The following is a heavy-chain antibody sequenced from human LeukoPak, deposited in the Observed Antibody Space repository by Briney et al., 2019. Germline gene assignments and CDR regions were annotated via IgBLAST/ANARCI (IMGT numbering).Heavy chain of an antibody. D-gene: IGHD3-10*01. CDR3: ARASGSPLYYFDY. V-gene: IGHV4-34*01. CDR2: INHSGST. Sequence: SETLSLTCAVYGGSFSGYYWSWIRQPPGKGLEWIGEINHSGSTNYNPSLKSRVTISVDTSKNQFSLKLSSVTAADTAVYYCARASGSPLYYFDYWGQGTLVTVPS. CDR1: GGSFSGYY. J-gene: IGHJ4*02.